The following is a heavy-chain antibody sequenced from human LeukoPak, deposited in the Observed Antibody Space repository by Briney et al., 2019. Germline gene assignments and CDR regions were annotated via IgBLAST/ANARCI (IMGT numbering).Heavy chain of an antibody. J-gene: IGHJ4*02. Sequence: GGSLRLSCAASGSTFSGYAMSWVRQAPGKGLEWVSAISGSGGSTYYADSVKGRFTISRDNSKNTLYLQMNSLRAEDTAVYYCAKDGLGYCSSTSCYKDYWGQGTLVTVSS. CDR1: GSTFSGYA. CDR3: AKDGLGYCSSTSCYKDY. V-gene: IGHV3-23*01. CDR2: ISGSGGST. D-gene: IGHD2-2*02.